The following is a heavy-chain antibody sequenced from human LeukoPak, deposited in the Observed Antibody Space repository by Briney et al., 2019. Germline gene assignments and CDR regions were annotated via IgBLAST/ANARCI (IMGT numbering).Heavy chain of an antibody. CDR3: ASSEYSSSWYGGINWFDP. D-gene: IGHD6-13*01. J-gene: IGHJ5*02. CDR1: GYTFTGYY. V-gene: IGHV1-18*04. Sequence: ASVKVSCKPSGYTFTGYYMHWVRQAPGQGLEWMGWISAYNGNTNYAQKLQGRVTMTTDTSTSTAYMELRSLRSDDTAVYYCASSEYSSSWYGGINWFDPWGQGTLVTVSS. CDR2: ISAYNGNT.